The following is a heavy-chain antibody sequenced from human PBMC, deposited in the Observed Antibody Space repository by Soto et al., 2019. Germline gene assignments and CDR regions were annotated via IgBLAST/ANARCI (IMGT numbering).Heavy chain of an antibody. CDR2: INPNSGGT. CDR1: GYTFTGYY. V-gene: IGHV1-2*04. J-gene: IGHJ6*02. CDR3: ARGYYDFWSGYYTNYYYGMDV. D-gene: IGHD3-3*01. Sequence: ASVQVSCKASGYTFTGYYMHWVRQAPGQGLEWMGWINPNSGGTNYAQKFQGWVTMTRDTSISTAYMELSRLRSDDTAVYYCARGYYDFWSGYYTNYYYGMDVWGQGTTVTVSS.